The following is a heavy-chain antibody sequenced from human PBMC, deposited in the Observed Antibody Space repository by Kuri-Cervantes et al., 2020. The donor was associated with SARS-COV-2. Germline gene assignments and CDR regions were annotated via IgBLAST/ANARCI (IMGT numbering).Heavy chain of an antibody. V-gene: IGHV3-21*06. J-gene: IGHJ4*02. CDR3: ARAYGDYVFREALDS. Sequence: GGSLRLSCTASGFAFNSYNMKWVRQTPGKGPEWVSGIGPSNTYIYYADSVKGRFIISRDNAKNSLYLQMNSLRVEDTALYYCARAYGDYVFREALDSWGQGTLVTVSS. D-gene: IGHD4-17*01. CDR2: IGPSNTYI. CDR1: GFAFNSYN.